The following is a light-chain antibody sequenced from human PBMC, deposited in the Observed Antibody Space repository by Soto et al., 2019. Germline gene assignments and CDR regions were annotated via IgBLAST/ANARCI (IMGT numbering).Light chain of an antibody. J-gene: IGKJ2*01. CDR1: QGIRND. CDR3: LQDYNYPYT. CDR2: AAS. V-gene: IGKV1-6*01. Sequence: IQMTQSPSTLSASVGYRVAITCRASQGIRNDLGWYQQKPGKAPKLLIYAASSLQSGVPSRFSGSGSGTDFTLTISSLQPEDFATYYCLQDYNYPYTFGQGTKVDIK.